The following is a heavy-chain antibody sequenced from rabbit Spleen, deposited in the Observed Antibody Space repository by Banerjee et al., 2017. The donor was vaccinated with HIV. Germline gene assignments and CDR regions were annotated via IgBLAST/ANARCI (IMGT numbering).Heavy chain of an antibody. CDR1: GFTLSSYW. CDR3: VRDAGTSFSTYGMDL. Sequence: QEQLVESGGGLVTPEGSLTLTCTASGFTLSSYWIYWVRQAPGKGLEWIAEIYTGSSGKTDYASWAKGRATISKTSSTTVTLQMTSLTVADTATYFCVRDAGTSFSTYGMDLWGPGTLVTVS. V-gene: IGHV1S45*01. D-gene: IGHD8-1*01. J-gene: IGHJ6*01. CDR2: IYTGSSGKT.